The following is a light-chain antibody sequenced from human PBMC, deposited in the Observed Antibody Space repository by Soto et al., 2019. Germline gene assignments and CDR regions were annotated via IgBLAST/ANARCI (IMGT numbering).Light chain of an antibody. CDR2: AAS. CDR3: QQSYSTPQT. J-gene: IGKJ2*01. Sequence: DIQMTQSPSSLSASVGDRVTITCRASQSISSYLNWYQQKPGKAHKLLIYAASSLQSGVPSRFSGSGSVTDFTLTISSLQHEDFATYYCQQSYSTPQTFGQGTKLEIK. V-gene: IGKV1-39*01. CDR1: QSISSY.